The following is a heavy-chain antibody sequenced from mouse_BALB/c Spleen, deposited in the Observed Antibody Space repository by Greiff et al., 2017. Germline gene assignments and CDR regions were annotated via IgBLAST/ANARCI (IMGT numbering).Heavy chain of an antibody. CDR1: GYSITSDYA. D-gene: IGHD2-14*01. V-gene: IGHV3-2*02. CDR2: ISYSGST. CDR3: ARSYYRYDESYAMDY. Sequence: ESGPGLVKPSQSLSLTCTVTGYSITSDYAWNWIRQFPGNKLEWMGYISYSGSTSYNPSLKSRISITRDTSKNQFFLQLNSVTTEDTATYYCARSYYRYDESYAMDYWGQGTSVTVSS. J-gene: IGHJ4*01.